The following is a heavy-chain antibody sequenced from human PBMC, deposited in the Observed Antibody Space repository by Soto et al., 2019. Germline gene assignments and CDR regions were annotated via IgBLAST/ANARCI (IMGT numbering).Heavy chain of an antibody. CDR3: ARGGYYDISGYYPYFDY. J-gene: IGHJ4*02. CDR1: RFTFTSYG. V-gene: IGHV1-18*01. Sequence: ASVKVSCKASRFTFTSYGICWVRQSPGQGLEWMGWISAYNGNTNYAQKLQGRVTMTTDTSTSTAYMELRSLRSDDTAVYYCARGGYYDISGYYPYFDYWAQGTLVTGSS. CDR2: ISAYNGNT. D-gene: IGHD3-22*01.